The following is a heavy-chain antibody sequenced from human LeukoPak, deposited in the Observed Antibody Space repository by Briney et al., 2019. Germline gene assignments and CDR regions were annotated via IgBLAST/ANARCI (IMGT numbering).Heavy chain of an antibody. CDR1: GFTFSSYG. V-gene: IGHV3-23*01. CDR3: AKGIAAAGVGNWFDP. CDR2: ISGSGGTT. D-gene: IGHD6-13*01. J-gene: IGHJ5*02. Sequence: GGTLRLSCAASGFTFSSYGMSWVRQAPGKGLEWVSGISGSGGTTYYAGSVKGRFTISRDNSKNTLYLQMNSLRAEDTAVYYCAKGIAAAGVGNWFDPWGQGTLVTVSS.